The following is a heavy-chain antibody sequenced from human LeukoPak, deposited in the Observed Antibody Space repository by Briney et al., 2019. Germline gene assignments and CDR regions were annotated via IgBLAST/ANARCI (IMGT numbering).Heavy chain of an antibody. CDR3: ARAPTTVTLVD. CDR2: INHSGST. V-gene: IGHV4-34*01. J-gene: IGHJ4*02. CDR1: GGSFSGYY. Sequence: PSETLSLTCAVYGGSFSGYYWSWIRQPPGKGLEWIGEINHSGSTNYNPSLKSRVTISVDTSKNQFSLKLSSVTAADTAVYYCARAPTTVTLVDWGQGTLVTVSS. D-gene: IGHD4-17*01.